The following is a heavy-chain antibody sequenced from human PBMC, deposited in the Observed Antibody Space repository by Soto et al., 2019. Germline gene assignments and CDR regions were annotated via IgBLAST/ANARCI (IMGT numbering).Heavy chain of an antibody. CDR3: ARDLNYYDSSGSSNWFDP. CDR1: GVTFSDYY. CDR2: MSSSGSTI. V-gene: IGHV3-11*01. Sequence: GGSLRLSGAASGVTFSDYYMSWIRQAPGKGLEWVSYMSSSGSTIYYGDSVKGRFTISRDNAKNSLYLQMNSLRAEDTAVYYCARDLNYYDSSGSSNWFDPWGHGTLVSFSS. D-gene: IGHD3-22*01. J-gene: IGHJ5*02.